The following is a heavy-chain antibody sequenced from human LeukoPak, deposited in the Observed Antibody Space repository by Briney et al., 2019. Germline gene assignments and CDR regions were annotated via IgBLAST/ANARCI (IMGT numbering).Heavy chain of an antibody. D-gene: IGHD3-10*01. CDR1: GFTFSSYV. J-gene: IGHJ5*02. V-gene: IGHV3-23*01. CDR3: AKDGKDYGSGSYFMAPTNWFDP. CDR2: ISGSGGST. Sequence: GGSLRLSCAASGFTFSSYVVNWVRQAPGKGLEWVSAISGSGGSTYYADSVKGRFTISRDNSKNTLYLQMNSLRAEDTAVYYCAKDGKDYGSGSYFMAPTNWFDPWGQGTLVTVSS.